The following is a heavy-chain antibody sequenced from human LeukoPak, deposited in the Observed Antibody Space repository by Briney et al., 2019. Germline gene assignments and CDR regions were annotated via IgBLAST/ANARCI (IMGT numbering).Heavy chain of an antibody. CDR1: GGTFSSYD. V-gene: IGHV1-46*01. Sequence: GASVKVSCKASGGTFSSYDINWVRQATGQGLEGMGIINPSGGSTSYAQRFQGRVTMTRDRSTSTVYMELSSLRSEDTAVYYCARTLGVFSRLDYWGQGTLVTVSS. J-gene: IGHJ4*02. D-gene: IGHD3-16*01. CDR2: INPSGGST. CDR3: ARTLGVFSRLDY.